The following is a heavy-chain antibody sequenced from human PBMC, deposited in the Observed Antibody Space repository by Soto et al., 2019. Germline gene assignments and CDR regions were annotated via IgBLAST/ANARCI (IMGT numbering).Heavy chain of an antibody. CDR1: GYTFTTYG. D-gene: IGHD3-3*01. Sequence: QGQLVQSGAEVKKPGASVKVSCKASGYTFTTYGISWVRQAPGQGLEWMGWISAYNGNTNYAQRLQGRLTMTTDTSTSTAYMELRSLRSDDTAVYYCARLRAPWGDFWSGYYTSGLLDYWGQGTLVTVSS. CDR2: ISAYNGNT. J-gene: IGHJ4*02. V-gene: IGHV1-18*01. CDR3: ARLRAPWGDFWSGYYTSGLLDY.